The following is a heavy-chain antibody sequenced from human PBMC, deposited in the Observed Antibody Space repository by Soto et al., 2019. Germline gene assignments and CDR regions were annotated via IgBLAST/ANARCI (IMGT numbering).Heavy chain of an antibody. Sequence: EVQLVESEGGLVQPGGSLRLSCEASGFIFTTSDMSWVRQAPGKGLEWISSITITGDTTHYADSVKGRFTISRDNSRNTVYLQMNSLRVDGTAVFYWAKGGGGDHGYWGQGTLVAVSS. J-gene: IGHJ4*02. CDR1: GFIFTTSD. CDR2: ITITGDTT. D-gene: IGHD2-21*02. V-gene: IGHV3-23*04. CDR3: AKGGGGDHGY.